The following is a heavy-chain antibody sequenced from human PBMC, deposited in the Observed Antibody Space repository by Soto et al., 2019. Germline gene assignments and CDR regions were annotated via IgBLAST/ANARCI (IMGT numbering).Heavy chain of an antibody. CDR3: ARDLHDYVSFRFDP. D-gene: IGHD3-16*01. Sequence: EVQLVESGGGLVKPGGSLRLSCAASGFTFSSYSMNWVRQAPGKGLEWVSSISRSSSHIYYADSVKGRFTISRDNAKNSRYLQMNSLRADETAVDYCARDLHDYVSFRFDPWGQGTLVTVSS. CDR2: ISRSSSHI. J-gene: IGHJ5*02. V-gene: IGHV3-21*01. CDR1: GFTFSSYS.